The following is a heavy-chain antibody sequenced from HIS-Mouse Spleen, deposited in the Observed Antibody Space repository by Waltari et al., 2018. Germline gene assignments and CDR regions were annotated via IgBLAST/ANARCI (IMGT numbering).Heavy chain of an antibody. CDR3: ARHPEIAAAVGAFDI. CDR1: GGTFSSYA. Sequence: QVQLVQSGAEVKKPGSSVKVSCKASGGTFSSYAISWVRQAPGQGLEWMGRINPSLGIANSAQKFQGRVTITADKSTSTAYMELSSLRSEDTAVYYCARHPEIAAAVGAFDIWGQGTMVTVSS. D-gene: IGHD6-13*01. CDR2: INPSLGIA. J-gene: IGHJ3*02. V-gene: IGHV1-69*04.